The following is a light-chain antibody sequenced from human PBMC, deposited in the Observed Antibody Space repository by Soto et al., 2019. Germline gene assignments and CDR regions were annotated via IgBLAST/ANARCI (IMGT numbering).Light chain of an antibody. CDR2: WAS. CDR1: QSVLYSSDNKNY. CDR3: QHYYAVHRT. J-gene: IGKJ1*01. Sequence: DIVMTQSPDSLAVSLGERATINCKSSQSVLYSSDNKNYLAWYQQETGQPPKLLIAWASTRESGIPDRFSGTGSGTEFDLHISGLHAGDLAVYYCQHYYAVHRTFGQGTKVEL. V-gene: IGKV4-1*01.